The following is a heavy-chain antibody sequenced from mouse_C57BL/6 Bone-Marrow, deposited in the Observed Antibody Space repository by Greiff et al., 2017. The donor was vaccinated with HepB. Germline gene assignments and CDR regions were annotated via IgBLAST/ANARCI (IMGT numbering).Heavy chain of an antibody. CDR3: ARRHYSNPYYFDY. Sequence: VQLQQSGPELVKPGASVKISCKASGYSFTSYYIHWVKQRPGQGLEWIGWIYPGSGNTKYNEKFKGKATLTADTSSSTAYMQLSSLTSEDSAVYYCARRHYSNPYYFDYWGQGTTLTVSS. CDR1: GYSFTSYY. V-gene: IGHV1-66*01. J-gene: IGHJ2*01. D-gene: IGHD2-5*01. CDR2: IYPGSGNT.